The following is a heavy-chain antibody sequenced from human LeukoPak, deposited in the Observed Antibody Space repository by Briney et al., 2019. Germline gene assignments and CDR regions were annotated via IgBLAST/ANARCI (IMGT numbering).Heavy chain of an antibody. D-gene: IGHD2-2*01. CDR3: ARCILPQLLPDY. V-gene: IGHV1-69*04. Sequence: ASVKVSCKASGGTFSSYAISWVRQAPGQGLEWMGRIIPILGIANYAQKFQGRVTITADKSTSTAYMELSSLRSEDTAVYYCARCILPQLLPDYWGQGTLVTVSS. CDR1: GGTFSSYA. CDR2: IIPILGIA. J-gene: IGHJ4*02.